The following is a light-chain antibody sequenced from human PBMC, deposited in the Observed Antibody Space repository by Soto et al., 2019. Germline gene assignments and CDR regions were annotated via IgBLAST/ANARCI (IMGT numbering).Light chain of an antibody. CDR1: QTLNTY. J-gene: IGKJ1*01. CDR2: GAS. V-gene: IGKV1-39*01. CDR3: QQSYHSPWT. Sequence: DIQMTQSPSSLSASVGDRVTITCRASQTLNTYLNWYQHKPGKAPDLLIYGASTLQSGAPSRFGGSGSGTNFTLTISSLQPEDSATYYCQQSYHSPWTFGPGTKVDIK.